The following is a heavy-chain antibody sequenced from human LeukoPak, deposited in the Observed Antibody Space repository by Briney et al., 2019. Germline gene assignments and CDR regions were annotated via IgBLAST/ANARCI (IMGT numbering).Heavy chain of an antibody. V-gene: IGHV3-64*01. J-gene: IGHJ6*03. Sequence: PGGSLRLSCAASGFTFSSYWMSWVRQAPGKGLEYVSAISSNGGSTYYANSVKGRFTISRDNSKNTLYLQMGSLRAEDMAVYYCARGGYSSSWYTPLSEYYYYMDVWGKGTTVTVSS. CDR2: ISSNGGST. CDR3: ARGGYSSSWYTPLSEYYYYMDV. CDR1: GFTFSSYW. D-gene: IGHD6-13*01.